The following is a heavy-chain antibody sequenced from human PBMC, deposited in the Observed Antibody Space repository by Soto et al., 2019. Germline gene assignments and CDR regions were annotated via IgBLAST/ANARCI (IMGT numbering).Heavy chain of an antibody. CDR3: AKDIVVVVAATRNDWFDP. D-gene: IGHD2-15*01. CDR1: GFTFSSYA. CDR2: ISGSGGST. J-gene: IGHJ5*02. Sequence: GGSLRLSCAASGFTFSSYAMSWVRQAPGKGLEWVSAISGSGGSTYYADSVKGRFTISRDNSKNTLYLQMNRLRAEDTAVYYCAKDIVVVVAATRNDWFDPWGQGTLVTVSS. V-gene: IGHV3-23*01.